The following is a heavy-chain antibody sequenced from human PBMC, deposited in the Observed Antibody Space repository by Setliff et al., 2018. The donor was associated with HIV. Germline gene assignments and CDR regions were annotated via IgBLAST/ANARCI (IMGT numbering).Heavy chain of an antibody. D-gene: IGHD6-13*01. J-gene: IGHJ4*02. CDR1: GFTFSDYY. V-gene: IGHV3-11*05. CDR2: ISSSTTYT. CDR3: ARGVAAAGTDY. Sequence: KPGGSLRLSCAASGFTFSDYYMSWIRQAPGKGPEWVSYISSSTTYTNYADSVKGRFTISRDNAKSSLYLQMNSLRAEDTAVYYCARGVAAAGTDYWGQGTLVTVSS.